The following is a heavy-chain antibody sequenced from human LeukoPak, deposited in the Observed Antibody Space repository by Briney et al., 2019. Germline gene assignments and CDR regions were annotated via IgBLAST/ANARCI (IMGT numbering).Heavy chain of an antibody. CDR1: GFTFSSYA. J-gene: IGHJ4*02. CDR2: ISGTSDYI. D-gene: IGHD2-2*01. V-gene: IGHV3-21*06. Sequence: PGGSLRLSCAASGFTFSSYAMHWVRQAPGKGLEWVSSISGTSDYIYYAESVKGRFTISRDNGQNSLYLQMNSLRAEDTAVYYCARREPQGCSGTSCFAGPVGHWGQGTLVTVSS. CDR3: ARREPQGCSGTSCFAGPVGH.